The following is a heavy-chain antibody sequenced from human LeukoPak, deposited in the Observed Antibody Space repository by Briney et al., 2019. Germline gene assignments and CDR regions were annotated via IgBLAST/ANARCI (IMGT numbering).Heavy chain of an antibody. CDR2: ISSSSYI. CDR1: GFTFSSYT. Sequence: GGSLRLSCAASGFTFSSYTMNWVRQAPGKGLEWVSSISSSSYIYYADSVKGRFTISRDNAKNSLYLQMNSLRAEGTAVYYCARGRGSYPNYFDFWGQGTLVTVSS. J-gene: IGHJ4*02. CDR3: ARGRGSYPNYFDF. V-gene: IGHV3-21*01. D-gene: IGHD3-16*01.